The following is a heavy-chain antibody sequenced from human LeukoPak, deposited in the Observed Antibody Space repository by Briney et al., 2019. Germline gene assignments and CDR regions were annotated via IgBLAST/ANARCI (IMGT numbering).Heavy chain of an antibody. V-gene: IGHV3-30*04. J-gene: IGHJ4*02. Sequence: GGSLRLSCAVSRFTFSNYAMYWVRQAPGKGLEWVTLISYDGTNKYYGASVKGRFTISRDNSKNTLYLQMNSLRPDDTAVYYCARDRGWSQTYGSGTYGLDYWGQGMLVTVSS. CDR1: RFTFSNYA. CDR3: ARDRGWSQTYGSGTYGLDY. CDR2: ISYDGTNK. D-gene: IGHD3-10*01.